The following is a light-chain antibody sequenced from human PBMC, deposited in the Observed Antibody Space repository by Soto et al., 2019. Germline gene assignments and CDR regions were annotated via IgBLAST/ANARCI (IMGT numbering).Light chain of an antibody. CDR3: QQRKT. CDR2: GAS. V-gene: IGKV3-15*01. J-gene: IGKJ1*01. CDR1: QSVSSN. Sequence: EIVMTQSPATLSVSPGGRATLSCRASQSVSSNLAWYQQKPGQAPSLLIYGASTRATGTPARFSGSGSGTEFTLTISSLQSEDFAVYYCQQRKTFGQGTKVDIK.